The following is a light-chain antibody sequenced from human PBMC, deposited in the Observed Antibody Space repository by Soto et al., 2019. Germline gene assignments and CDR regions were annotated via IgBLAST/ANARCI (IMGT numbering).Light chain of an antibody. CDR2: GAS. J-gene: IGKJ1*01. Sequence: EIVLTQSPGTLSLSPGERATLSCRASQSVSSSYLAWYQQKPGQAPRLLIYGASSRATGIPDRFSGSGSGTDFTLTISRLXXXXXXXYYCQQYGSSPFAFGQGTKVEIK. CDR1: QSVSSSY. V-gene: IGKV3-20*01. CDR3: QQYGSSPFA.